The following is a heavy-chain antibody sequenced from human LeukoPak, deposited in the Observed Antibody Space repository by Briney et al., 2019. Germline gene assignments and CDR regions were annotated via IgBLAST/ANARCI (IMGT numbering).Heavy chain of an antibody. CDR3: ARDRGPYSSSSDLWY. Sequence: PGGSLRLSCAASGFTVSSNYMSWVRQAPGKGLEWVSVIYSGGSTYYADSVKGRFTISRDNSKNTLYLQMNSLRAEDTAVYYYARDRGPYSSSSDLWYWGQGTLVTVSS. J-gene: IGHJ4*02. CDR1: GFTVSSNY. V-gene: IGHV3-53*01. D-gene: IGHD6-6*01. CDR2: IYSGGST.